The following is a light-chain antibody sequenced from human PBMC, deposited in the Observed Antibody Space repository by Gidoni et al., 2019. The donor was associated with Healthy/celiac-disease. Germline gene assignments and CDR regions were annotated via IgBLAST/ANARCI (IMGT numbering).Light chain of an antibody. CDR2: AAS. CDR1: QSIRSY. V-gene: IGKV1-39*01. J-gene: IGKJ1*01. Sequence: DIQMTQSPSSLSASVGDRVTITCRASQSIRSYLNLYQQKPGKAPKLLIYAASSLQSGVPSMFSGSGSGTDFTLTISSLQPEDFATYYCQQSYSTPTFGQGTKVEIK. CDR3: QQSYSTPT.